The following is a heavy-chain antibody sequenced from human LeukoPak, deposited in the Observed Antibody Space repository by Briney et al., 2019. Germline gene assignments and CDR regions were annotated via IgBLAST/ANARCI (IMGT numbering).Heavy chain of an antibody. CDR2: INPNSGGT. V-gene: IGHV1-2*02. CDR3: AREGVYGGNPDAFDI. J-gene: IGHJ3*02. Sequence: ASVKVSCEASGYTFTGYYMHWVRQAPGQGLEWVGWINPNSGGTNYAQKFQGRVTMTRDTSISTAYMELSRLRSDDTAVYYCAREGVYGGNPDAFDIWGQGTMVTVSS. D-gene: IGHD4-23*01. CDR1: GYTFTGYY.